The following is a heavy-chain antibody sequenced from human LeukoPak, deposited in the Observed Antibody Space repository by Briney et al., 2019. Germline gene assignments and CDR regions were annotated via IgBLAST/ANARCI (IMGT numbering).Heavy chain of an antibody. CDR1: GGSITTYY. V-gene: IGHV4-59*01. D-gene: IGHD2-2*01. Sequence: SETLSLACTVYGGSITTYYWSWIRQPPGKGLEWIGYIYYSGSTNYNPSLKSRVTTSVDTSKNQFSLKLSSVTAADTAVYYCASGSTSRSLDAFDIWGQGTMVTVSS. CDR2: IYYSGST. J-gene: IGHJ3*02. CDR3: ASGSTSRSLDAFDI.